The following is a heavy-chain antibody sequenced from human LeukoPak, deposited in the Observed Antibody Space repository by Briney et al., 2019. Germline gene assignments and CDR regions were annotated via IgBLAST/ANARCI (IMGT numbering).Heavy chain of an antibody. CDR2: SGSGGRT. CDR1: GDSVSSSTYY. Sequence: ETLSLTCTVSGDSVSSSTYYWDWIRQPPGKGLEWVSTSGSGGRTYYADSVQGRFTISRDNSKNTLYLQMNSLRAEDTAVYYCAKREPHNFDSWGQGTLVTVSS. D-gene: IGHD1-26*01. V-gene: IGHV3-23*01. J-gene: IGHJ4*02. CDR3: AKREPHNFDS.